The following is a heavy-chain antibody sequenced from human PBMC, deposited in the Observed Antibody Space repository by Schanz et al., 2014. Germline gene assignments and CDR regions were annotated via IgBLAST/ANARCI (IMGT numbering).Heavy chain of an antibody. CDR3: ARGLIAAAGGAFDY. J-gene: IGHJ4*02. D-gene: IGHD6-13*01. V-gene: IGHV3-23*01. Sequence: EVHLLESGGGLVPPGGSLRLSCAASGFSFSSYAMGWVRQAPGKGLEWVSYVSSSSSYTHYADSVKGRFTISRDSSKNTLYLQMNSLRAEDTAVYYCARGLIAAAGGAFDYWGQGTLVAVSA. CDR2: VSSSSSYT. CDR1: GFSFSSYA.